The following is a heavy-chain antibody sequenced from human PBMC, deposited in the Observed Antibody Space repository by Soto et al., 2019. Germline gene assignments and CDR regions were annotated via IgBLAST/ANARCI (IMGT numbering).Heavy chain of an antibody. V-gene: IGHV3-53*01. D-gene: IGHD3-3*01. J-gene: IGHJ4*02. CDR2: IYSGGST. CDR3: ARVNYDFWSGYYLDY. Sequence: PGGSLSLSCAASGFTVSSNYMSWVRQAPGKGLEWVSVIYSGGSTYYADSVKGRFTISRDNSKNTLYLQMNSLRAEDTAVYYCARVNYDFWSGYYLDYWGQGTLVTVSS. CDR1: GFTVSSNY.